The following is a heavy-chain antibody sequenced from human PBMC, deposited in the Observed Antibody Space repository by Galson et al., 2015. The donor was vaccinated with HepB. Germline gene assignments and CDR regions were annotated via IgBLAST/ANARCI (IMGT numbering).Heavy chain of an antibody. CDR1: GFTFSSYW. Sequence: SLRLSCAASGFTFSSYWMSWVRQAPGKGLEWVANIKQDGSEKYFVDSVKGRFTISRDNAKNSLYLQMNSLRAEDTAVYYCARPIQLDPWDGMDVWGQGTTVTVSS. V-gene: IGHV3-7*03. D-gene: IGHD1-1*01. CDR3: ARPIQLDPWDGMDV. J-gene: IGHJ6*02. CDR2: IKQDGSEK.